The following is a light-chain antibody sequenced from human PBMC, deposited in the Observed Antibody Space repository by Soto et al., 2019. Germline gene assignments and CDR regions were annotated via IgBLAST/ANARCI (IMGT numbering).Light chain of an antibody. CDR3: QQRSNWPPIT. Sequence: EIGLSQSPATLSLSPGERATLPCRASQSVSSYLVWYQQKPGQAPRLLIYDASNRATGIPARFSGSGSGTDFTLTISSLEPEDFAVYYCQQRSNWPPITFGQGTRLEIK. CDR2: DAS. V-gene: IGKV3-11*01. J-gene: IGKJ5*01. CDR1: QSVSSY.